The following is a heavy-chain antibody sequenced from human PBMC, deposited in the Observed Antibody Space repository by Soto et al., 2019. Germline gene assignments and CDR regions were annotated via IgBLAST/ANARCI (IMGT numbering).Heavy chain of an antibody. CDR3: IAGRNTKGVQPFDY. D-gene: IGHD1-1*01. V-gene: IGHV3-15*07. CDR1: GFTFGDTP. Sequence: EVQRVQSGGGLVKPGGSVRLSCAASGFTFGDTPMNWVRQAPGKGLEWVVRLKSKSDGGATDLAAGVRGSFTISRDASTNTLTLQMDSLNTEDTAVYYCIAGRNTKGVQPFDYWGDGTLVPVFS. J-gene: IGHJ4*01. CDR2: LKSKSDGGAT.